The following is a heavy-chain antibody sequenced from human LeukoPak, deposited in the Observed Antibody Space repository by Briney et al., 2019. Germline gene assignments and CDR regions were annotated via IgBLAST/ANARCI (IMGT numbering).Heavy chain of an antibody. V-gene: IGHV3-48*02. CDR2: IGTSSSTI. CDR1: GFTFSSYS. D-gene: IGHD4-23*01. J-gene: IGHJ4*02. Sequence: GGSLRLSCAASGFTFSSYSMSWVRQAPGKGLEWVSYIGTSSSTIYYADSVKGRFTISRDNAKNSLYLQMNSLRDEDTAVYYCARHDYGGNSGDYWGQGTLVTVSS. CDR3: ARHDYGGNSGDY.